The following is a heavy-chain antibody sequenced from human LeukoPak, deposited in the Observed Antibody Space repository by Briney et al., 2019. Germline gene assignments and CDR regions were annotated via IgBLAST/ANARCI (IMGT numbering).Heavy chain of an antibody. J-gene: IGHJ4*02. CDR2: INHSGNT. CDR3: ARVPYQGGYYFDY. V-gene: IGHV4-34*01. Sequence: PSETLSLTRAVYVGSFSGYYWIWIRHPPGKGLEGIGEINHSGNTNYNPSLKRRVTISVDTSKYQFSLRLSSVTAADTAGYCCARVPYQGGYYFDYWGQGTLVTVSS. D-gene: IGHD2-2*01. CDR1: VGSFSGYY.